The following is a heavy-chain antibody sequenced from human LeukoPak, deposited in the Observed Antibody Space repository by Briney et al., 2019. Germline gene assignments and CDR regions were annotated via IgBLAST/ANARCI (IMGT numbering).Heavy chain of an antibody. CDR3: AKRGYSYGDFDY. Sequence: ASVKVSCKPSGYTFTSYDINWVRPATEQGLEWMGWMNPDSGNTSYAQKFQGRVTMTRNTTISTAYMEQMRLRSEDTAVYYGAKRGYSYGDFDYWGQGTLVTVSS. V-gene: IGHV1-8*01. D-gene: IGHD5-18*01. CDR2: MNPDSGNT. CDR1: GYTFTSYD. J-gene: IGHJ4*02.